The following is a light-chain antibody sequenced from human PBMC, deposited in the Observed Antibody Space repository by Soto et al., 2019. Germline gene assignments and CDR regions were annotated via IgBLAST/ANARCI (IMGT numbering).Light chain of an antibody. CDR2: EVS. V-gene: IGLV2-23*02. CDR3: CSYAGSTTRD. Sequence: QSVLTQPASVSGSPGQSITISCTGTSSDVGSYNLVSWYQQHPGKAPKLMIYEVSKRPSGVSNRFSGSKSGNTASLTISGLQAEDEADYYCCSYAGSTTRDFVTGTNVTVL. J-gene: IGLJ1*01. CDR1: SSDVGSYNL.